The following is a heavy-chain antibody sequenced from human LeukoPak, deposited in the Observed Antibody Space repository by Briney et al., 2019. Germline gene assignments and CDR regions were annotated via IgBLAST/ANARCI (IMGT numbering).Heavy chain of an antibody. D-gene: IGHD3-3*01. CDR3: ARGNPYYDFWSGYYTGYFDY. Sequence: SETLSLTCTVSGGSISSGDYYWSWIRQPPGKGLEWIGYIYYSGSTYYNPSLKSRVTISVDTSKNQFSLKLSSVTAADTAVYYCARGNPYYDFWSGYYTGYFDYWGQGTLVTVSS. CDR1: GGSISSGDYY. CDR2: IYYSGST. V-gene: IGHV4-30-4*08. J-gene: IGHJ4*02.